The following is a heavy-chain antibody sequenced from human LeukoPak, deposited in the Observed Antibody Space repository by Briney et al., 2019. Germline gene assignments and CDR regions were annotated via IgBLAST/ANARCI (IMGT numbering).Heavy chain of an antibody. J-gene: IGHJ4*02. CDR2: ISWSSGSL. CDR1: GFTFDDYA. Sequence: PGRSLRLSCAASGFTFDDYAMHWVRQAPGKGLEWVSGISWSSGSLGYADSVKGRFTISRDNSKKTLYLQMNSLRAGDTAVYYCANMGVYYYDRSGYYPDYWGQGTLVTVSS. V-gene: IGHV3-9*01. CDR3: ANMGVYYYDRSGYYPDY. D-gene: IGHD3-22*01.